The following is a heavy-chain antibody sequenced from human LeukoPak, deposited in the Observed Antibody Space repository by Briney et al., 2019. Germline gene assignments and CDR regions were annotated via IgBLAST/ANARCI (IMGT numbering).Heavy chain of an antibody. Sequence: PGGSLRLSCAASEFSVGSNYMTWVRQAPGKGLEWVSLIYSGGSTYYADSVKGRFTISRDNAKNSLYLQMNSLRAEDTAVYYCARGAPYWGQGTLVTVSS. CDR1: EFSVGSNY. CDR2: IYSGGST. CDR3: ARGAPY. V-gene: IGHV3-66*01. J-gene: IGHJ4*02.